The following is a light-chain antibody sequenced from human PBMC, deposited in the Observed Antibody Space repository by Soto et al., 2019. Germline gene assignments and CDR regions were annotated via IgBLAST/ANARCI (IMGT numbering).Light chain of an antibody. J-gene: IGKJ5*01. CDR3: QQRHMWPIT. CDR1: QSIGLA. Sequence: EIVLTQSPSTLSLSPGERATLSCRASQSIGLAIAWYQHKPGQAPRLLIFDASQRATGIPPRFSGSGSGTDFTLTISSLEPEDSAVYYCQQRHMWPITFGQGTRLEIK. CDR2: DAS. V-gene: IGKV3-11*01.